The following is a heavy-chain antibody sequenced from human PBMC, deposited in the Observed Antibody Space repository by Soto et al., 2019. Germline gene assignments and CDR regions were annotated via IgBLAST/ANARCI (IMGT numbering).Heavy chain of an antibody. V-gene: IGHV3-11*06. Sequence: GGSLRLSCAASGFTFSDYYMNWIRQAPGKGLEWVSYVSGTSAYTNYADSVKGRFTVSRDNAKNSLYLQMNSLRAEDTAVYYCAKGGRGYSYEYYYGMDVWGQGTTVTVFS. CDR3: AKGGRGYSYEYYYGMDV. CDR1: GFTFSDYY. CDR2: VSGTSAYT. J-gene: IGHJ6*02. D-gene: IGHD5-18*01.